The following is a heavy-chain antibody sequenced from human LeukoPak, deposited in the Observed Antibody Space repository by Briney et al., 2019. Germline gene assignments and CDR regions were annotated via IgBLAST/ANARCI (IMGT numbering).Heavy chain of an antibody. Sequence: GGSLRLSCAASGFTFSSYSMNWVRQAPGKGLEWVSYISSSSTIYYADSVKGRFTISRDNAKNSLYLQMNSLRAEDTAVYYCARDSRRAAAGTRAFDIWGQGTMVTVSS. CDR2: ISSSSTI. V-gene: IGHV3-48*04. J-gene: IGHJ3*02. CDR1: GFTFSSYS. D-gene: IGHD6-13*01. CDR3: ARDSRRAAAGTRAFDI.